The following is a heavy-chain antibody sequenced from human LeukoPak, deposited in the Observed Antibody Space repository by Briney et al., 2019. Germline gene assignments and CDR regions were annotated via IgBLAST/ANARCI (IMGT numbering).Heavy chain of an antibody. D-gene: IGHD1-26*01. Sequence: KTSRTLSLTCAVSVDSMSSIDWWSWVRQPPGKGLEWIGEIHHTGSTNYNPSLKSRATISVDKSKNQFSLNVNSMSAADSAVYYCAANGYYTIEYWGQGTLVTVSS. V-gene: IGHV4-4*02. CDR3: AANGYYTIEY. J-gene: IGHJ4*02. CDR2: IHHTGST. CDR1: VDSMSSIDW.